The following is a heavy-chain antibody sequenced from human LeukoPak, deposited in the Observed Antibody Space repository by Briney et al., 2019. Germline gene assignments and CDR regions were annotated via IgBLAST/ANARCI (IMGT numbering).Heavy chain of an antibody. J-gene: IGHJ4*02. V-gene: IGHV3-48*01. CDR1: GFSFSGFS. D-gene: IGHD5-24*01. CDR2: ITTSATTI. Sequence: GGSLRLSCGASGFSFSGFSMNWLRQAPGKGLEWISYITTSATTIYYADSVKGRFTISRDNAKNSLYLQMNSLRAEDTAVYYCAKSLRRWLQLGGYRGQGTLVTVSS. CDR3: AKSLRRWLQLGGY.